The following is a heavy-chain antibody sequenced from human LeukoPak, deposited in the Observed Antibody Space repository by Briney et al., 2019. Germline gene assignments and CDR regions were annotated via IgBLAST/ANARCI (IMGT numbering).Heavy chain of an antibody. CDR1: GFTFSSYA. D-gene: IGHD3-9*01. CDR3: AKARGDYDILTGYYGGGYYFDY. V-gene: IGHV3-23*01. Sequence: GGSLRLSCAASGFTFSSYAMSWVRQAPGKGLEWVSAIRGSGGSTYYADSVKGRFTISRDNSKNTLYLQMNSLRAEDTAVYYCAKARGDYDILTGYYGGGYYFDYWGQGTLVTVSS. CDR2: IRGSGGST. J-gene: IGHJ4*02.